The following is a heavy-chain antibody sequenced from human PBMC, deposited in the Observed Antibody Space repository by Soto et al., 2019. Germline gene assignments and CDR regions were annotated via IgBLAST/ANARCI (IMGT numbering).Heavy chain of an antibody. J-gene: IGHJ4*02. Sequence: SETLSLTCTVSXGSISSSSYYWGWIRQPPGKGLEWIGSIYYSGSTYYNPSLKSRVTISVDTSKNQFSLKLSSVTAADTAVYYCARRDYIWGSLYWGQGTLVTAPQ. CDR3: ARRDYIWGSLY. V-gene: IGHV4-39*01. CDR1: XGSISSSSYY. D-gene: IGHD3-16*01. CDR2: IYYSGST.